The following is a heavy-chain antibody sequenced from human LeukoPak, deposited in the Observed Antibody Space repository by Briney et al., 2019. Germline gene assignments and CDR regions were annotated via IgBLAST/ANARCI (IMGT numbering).Heavy chain of an antibody. CDR1: GFTFSSYA. J-gene: IGHJ4*02. CDR3: AKDGSIGYCSGGSCYSDDY. V-gene: IGHV3-23*01. Sequence: GASLRLSCAASGFTFSSYAMSWVRQAPGKGLEWVSAISGSGGSTYYADSVKGRFTISRDNSKNTLYLQMNSLRAEDTAVYYCAKDGSIGYCSGGSCYSDDYWGQGTLVTVSS. D-gene: IGHD2-15*01. CDR2: ISGSGGST.